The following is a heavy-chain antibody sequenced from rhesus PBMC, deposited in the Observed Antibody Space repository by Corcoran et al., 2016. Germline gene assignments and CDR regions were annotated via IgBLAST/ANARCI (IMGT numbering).Heavy chain of an antibody. D-gene: IGHD4-23*01. J-gene: IGHJ4*01. CDR3: ARALYSNYLT. Sequence: QVQLQESGPGLVKPSETLSLTCAVSGSSISDDFYWSCIRQPPGKGLEWIGDIYGSGGGTIYNPSRQNRVTISIVTSKNQVSLKLSYVTAADTAVYYCARALYSNYLTWGQGVLVTVSS. CDR2: IYGSGGGT. V-gene: IGHV4-106*01. CDR1: GSSISDDFY.